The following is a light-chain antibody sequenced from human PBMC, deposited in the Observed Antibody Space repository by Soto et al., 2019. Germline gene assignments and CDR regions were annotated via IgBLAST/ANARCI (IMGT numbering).Light chain of an antibody. CDR1: QSVSSN. CDR2: GAS. Sequence: EIVMTQSPATLSVSPGERATLSCRASQSVSSNLAWYQQKPGQAPRLLIYGASTRATGIPARFSASESGTEFTLTISSLQSEDFAIYFCQQYNNWPPDRTFGQGTKVEIK. CDR3: QQYNNWPPDRT. V-gene: IGKV3-15*01. J-gene: IGKJ1*01.